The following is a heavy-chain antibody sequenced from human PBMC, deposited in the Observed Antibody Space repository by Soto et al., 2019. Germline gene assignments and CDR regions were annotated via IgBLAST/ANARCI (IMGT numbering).Heavy chain of an antibody. V-gene: IGHV1-8*01. CDR3: ARVPFLTVTQGKYDYHVIDV. CDR2: MNPNSGNT. Sequence: QEQLEQSGAEVKKPGASVKVSCKASGFSFTSYDINWVRQATGQGREGMGWMNPNSGNTGYAEKFQGRVTMTRDTAIGTAYMELTSLRADDTAVYDCARVPFLTVTQGKYDYHVIDVWGKGTTVTVS. D-gene: IGHD4-17*01. J-gene: IGHJ6*03. CDR1: GFSFTSYD.